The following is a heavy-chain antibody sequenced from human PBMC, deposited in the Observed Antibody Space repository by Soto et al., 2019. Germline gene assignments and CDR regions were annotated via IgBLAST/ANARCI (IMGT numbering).Heavy chain of an antibody. CDR3: ARGGVYDTSGIDF. CDR2: INPSTGTT. D-gene: IGHD3-22*01. J-gene: IGHJ4*02. CDR1: GYSFTAYY. Sequence: GASVKVSCKASGYSFTAYYMHLVRQAPGQGLEWVAVINPSTGTTSHAQKFQGRVTMTRDTSTSTVYMDLSSLRSEDTAVYYCARGGVYDTSGIDFWGQGTLVTVSS. V-gene: IGHV1-46*01.